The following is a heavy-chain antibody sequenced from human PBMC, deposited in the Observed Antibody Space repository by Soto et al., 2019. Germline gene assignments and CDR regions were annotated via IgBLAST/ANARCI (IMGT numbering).Heavy chain of an antibody. Sequence: SETLSLTCTVSGGSISSYYWSWIRQPPGKGLEWVGYIYYSGSTNYNPSLKSRVTISVDTSKNQISLKLTSVTATDTAVYYCARHSMYGEFDYWGQGTQVTVSS. J-gene: IGHJ4*02. D-gene: IGHD2-21*01. CDR3: ARHSMYGEFDY. CDR1: GGSISSYY. CDR2: IYYSGST. V-gene: IGHV4-59*08.